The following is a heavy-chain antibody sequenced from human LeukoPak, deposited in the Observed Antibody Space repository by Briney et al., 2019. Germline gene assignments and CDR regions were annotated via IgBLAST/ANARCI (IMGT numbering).Heavy chain of an antibody. CDR2: INHSGST. CDR3: AREPRLRYFDWLPNYFDY. V-gene: IGHV4-34*01. CDR1: GGSFSGYY. D-gene: IGHD3-9*01. Sequence: PSETLSLTCAVYGGSFSGYYWSWIRQPPGKGLEWIGEINHSGSTNYNPSLKSRVTISVDTSKNQFSLKLSSVTAADTAVYYCAREPRLRYFDWLPNYFDYWGQGTLVTVSS. J-gene: IGHJ4*02.